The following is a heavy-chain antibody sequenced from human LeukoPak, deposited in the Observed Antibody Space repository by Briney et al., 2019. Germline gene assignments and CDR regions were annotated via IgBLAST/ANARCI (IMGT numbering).Heavy chain of an antibody. CDR3: ARNNLSSIAARDYYYYGMDV. Sequence: SETLSLTCTVSGGSISTYYWSWIRQPPGKGLEWIAYVYYSGHTSYNPSLKGRVTISVDTSKNQISLKLNSVTAADTAVYYCARNNLSSIAARDYYYYGMDVWGQGTTVTVSS. CDR2: VYYSGHT. V-gene: IGHV4-59*08. D-gene: IGHD6-6*01. J-gene: IGHJ6*02. CDR1: GGSISTYY.